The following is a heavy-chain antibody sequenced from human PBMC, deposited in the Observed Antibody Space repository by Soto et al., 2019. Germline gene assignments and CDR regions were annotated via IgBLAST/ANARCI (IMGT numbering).Heavy chain of an antibody. D-gene: IGHD6-13*01. CDR1: GDSVSSNIAA. Sequence: SQTLSLTCAISGDSVSSNIAAWNWIRPSPSRGLEWLGRTYYRSKWYNDYAVSVKSRITINPDTSKNQFSLQLNSVTPEDTAVYYCARDLNLYSSSWGAYFDYWGQGTLVTVSS. V-gene: IGHV6-1*01. J-gene: IGHJ4*02. CDR2: TYYRSKWYN. CDR3: ARDLNLYSSSWGAYFDY.